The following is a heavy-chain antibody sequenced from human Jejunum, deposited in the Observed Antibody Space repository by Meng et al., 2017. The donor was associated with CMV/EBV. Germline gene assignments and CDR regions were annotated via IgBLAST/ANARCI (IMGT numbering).Heavy chain of an antibody. D-gene: IGHD7-27*01. CDR3: AINPWGFPVDV. CDR1: GVSYSSYV. V-gene: IGHV1-69*06. Sequence: KASGVSYSSYVISWVRQAPGQGLAWMGGIIPIADTAKYAQQFQGRVTITADKFTSTAYMELSSLRSEDTAVYYWAINPWGFPVDVWGQGTMVTVSS. CDR2: IIPIADTA. J-gene: IGHJ3*01.